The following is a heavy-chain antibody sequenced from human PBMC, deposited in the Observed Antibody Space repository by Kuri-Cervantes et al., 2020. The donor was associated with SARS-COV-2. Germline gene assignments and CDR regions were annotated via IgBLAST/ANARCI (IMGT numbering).Heavy chain of an antibody. J-gene: IGHJ4*02. CDR3: ARTLHEFYCSSTSCYLHYFDY. V-gene: IGHV4-34*01. Sequence: SQTLSLTCAVYGGSFSGYYWSWIRQPPGKGLEWIGEINHSGSTNYNPSLKSRVTISVDTSKNQFSLKLSSVTAADTAVYYCARTLHEFYCSSTSCYLHYFDYWGQGTLVTVSS. D-gene: IGHD2-2*01. CDR2: INHSGST. CDR1: GGSFSGYY.